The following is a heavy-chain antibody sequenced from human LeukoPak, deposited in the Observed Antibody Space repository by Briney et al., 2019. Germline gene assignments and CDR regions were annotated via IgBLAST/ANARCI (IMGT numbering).Heavy chain of an antibody. CDR1: GWSFNDYY. CDR3: ARGQVPAARGYNWFDP. Sequence: SETLSLTCAVSGWSFNDYYWNWIRQPPGKGLEWIGEINARGDTNYNPSLKSRVAISVDTSKKQFSLRLTSMIAADTALYYCARGQVPAARGYNWFDPWGQGTLVTVSS. J-gene: IGHJ5*02. D-gene: IGHD2-2*01. CDR2: INARGDT. V-gene: IGHV4-34*01.